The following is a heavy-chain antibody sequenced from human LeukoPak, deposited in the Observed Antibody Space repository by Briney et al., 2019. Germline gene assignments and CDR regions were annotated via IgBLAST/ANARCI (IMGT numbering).Heavy chain of an antibody. CDR1: GFTFSSYS. CDR3: ARARFKRNIVVVPARYGMDV. V-gene: IGHV3-21*01. Sequence: GGSLRLSCAASGFTFSSYSMNWVRQAPGKGLEWVSSISNSSSYIYYADSVKGRFTISRDNAKNSLYLQMNSLRAEDTAVYYCARARFKRNIVVVPARYGMDVWGKGTTVTVSS. D-gene: IGHD2-2*01. J-gene: IGHJ6*04. CDR2: ISNSSSYI.